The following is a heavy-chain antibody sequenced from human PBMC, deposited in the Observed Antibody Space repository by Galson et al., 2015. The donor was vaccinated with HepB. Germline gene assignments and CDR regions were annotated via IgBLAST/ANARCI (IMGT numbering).Heavy chain of an antibody. D-gene: IGHD1-1*01. CDR1: GFTFRSYS. V-gene: IGHV3-48*04. Sequence: SLRLSCAASGFTFRSYSMNWVRQPPGKGLEWISYISSTNKTYYADSVKGRFTVSRDNAKNSLYLLMNRLRVDDTAVYYCARDFPGSWNDEVWFDPWGLGTLVTVSS. J-gene: IGHJ5*02. CDR2: ISSTNKT. CDR3: ARDFPGSWNDEVWFDP.